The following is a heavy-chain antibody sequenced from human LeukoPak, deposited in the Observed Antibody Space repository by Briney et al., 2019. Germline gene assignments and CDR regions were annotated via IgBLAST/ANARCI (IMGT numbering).Heavy chain of an antibody. CDR3: AKAHYGDYAYYFDY. CDR2: ISYDGSNK. CDR1: GFTFSSYA. Sequence: PGGSLRLSCAASGFTFSSYAMHWVRQAPGKGLEWVAVISYDGSNKYYADSVKGRFTISRDNSKNTLYLQMNSLRAEDTALYYCAKAHYGDYAYYFDYWGQGTLVTVSS. J-gene: IGHJ4*02. D-gene: IGHD4-17*01. V-gene: IGHV3-30*04.